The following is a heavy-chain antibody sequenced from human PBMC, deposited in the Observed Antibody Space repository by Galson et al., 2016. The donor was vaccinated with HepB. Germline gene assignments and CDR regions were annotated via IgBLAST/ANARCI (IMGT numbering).Heavy chain of an antibody. CDR1: TYSFSNYW. Sequence: QSGAEVKKLGESLRISCKASTYSFSNYWISWVRQMPGQGLEWMGKIDPSDSYTNYSPSFQGLIPMSADKSSSTAYLQWSSLKAADTAMYYCARHRSSGPSGAFDIWGQGTMVTVSS. V-gene: IGHV5-10-1*01. CDR2: IDPSDSYT. D-gene: IGHD6-25*01. CDR3: ARHRSSGPSGAFDI. J-gene: IGHJ3*02.